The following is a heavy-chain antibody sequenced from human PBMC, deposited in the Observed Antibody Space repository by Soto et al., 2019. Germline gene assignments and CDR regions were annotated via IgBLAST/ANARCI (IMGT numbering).Heavy chain of an antibody. CDR3: ASTSYYYDSSGYSLYYYFDY. Sequence: PSETLSLTCTVSGGSISSGDYYWSWIRQPPGKGLEWIGYIYYSGSTYYNPSLKSRVTISVDTSKNQFSLKLSSVTAADTAVYYCASTSYYYDSSGYSLYYYFDYWGQGTLVTVSS. J-gene: IGHJ4*02. D-gene: IGHD3-22*01. CDR1: GGSISSGDYY. V-gene: IGHV4-30-4*01. CDR2: IYYSGST.